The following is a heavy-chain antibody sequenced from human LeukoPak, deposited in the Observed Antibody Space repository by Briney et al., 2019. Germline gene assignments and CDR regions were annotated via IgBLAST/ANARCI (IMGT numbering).Heavy chain of an antibody. CDR2: ISSSGSTI. CDR1: GFTFSSYE. J-gene: IGHJ4*02. Sequence: GGSLRLSCAASGFTFSSYEMNWVRQAPGKWLEWVSYISSSGSTIYYADSVKGRFTISRDNAKNSLYLQMNSLRAEDTAVYYCARGDSSPMGYWGRGTLVTVSS. CDR3: ARGDSSPMGY. D-gene: IGHD6-19*01. V-gene: IGHV3-48*03.